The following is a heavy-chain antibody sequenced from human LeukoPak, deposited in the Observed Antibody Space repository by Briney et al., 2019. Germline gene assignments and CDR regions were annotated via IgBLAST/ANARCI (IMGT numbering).Heavy chain of an antibody. J-gene: IGHJ4*02. V-gene: IGHV4-59*08. Sequence: SETLSLTCTVSGGSISSYYWSWIRQPPGKGLEWIGYIYYSGSTNYNPSLKSRVTISVDTSKNQFSLKLSSVTAADTAVYYCARHYLTYYYDSSGYSHFDYWGQGTLVTVSS. CDR2: IYYSGST. D-gene: IGHD3-22*01. CDR3: ARHYLTYYYDSSGYSHFDY. CDR1: GGSISSYY.